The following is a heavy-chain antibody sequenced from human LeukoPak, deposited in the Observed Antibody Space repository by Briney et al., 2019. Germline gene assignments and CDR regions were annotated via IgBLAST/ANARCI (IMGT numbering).Heavy chain of an antibody. CDR2: ISGDGGST. CDR1: GFTFDDYA. D-gene: IGHD2-2*01. V-gene: IGHV3-43*02. Sequence: GGSLRLSCAASGFTFDDYAMHWVRQAPGKGLEWVSLISGDGGSTYYADSVKGRFTISRDNSKNSLYLQMNSLRTEDTALYYCAKDLLYCSSTGCYAPLDYWGQGTLVTVSS. J-gene: IGHJ4*02. CDR3: AKDLLYCSSTGCYAPLDY.